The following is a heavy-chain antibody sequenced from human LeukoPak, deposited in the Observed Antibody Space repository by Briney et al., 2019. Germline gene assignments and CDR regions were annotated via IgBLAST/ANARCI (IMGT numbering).Heavy chain of an antibody. CDR3: ARSSVGARRRIDY. V-gene: IGHV1-8*01. J-gene: IGHJ4*02. CDR2: MNPNSGNT. D-gene: IGHD1-26*01. Sequence: WASVKVSCKASGCTFTSYDINWVRQATGQGLEWMGWMNPNSGNTGYAQKFQGRVTMTRGTSINTAYMELNSLTSEDTAVYYCARSSVGARRRIDYWGQGTLVTVSS. CDR1: GCTFTSYD.